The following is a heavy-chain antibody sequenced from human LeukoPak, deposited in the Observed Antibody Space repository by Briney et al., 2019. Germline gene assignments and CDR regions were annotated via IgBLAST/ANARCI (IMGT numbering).Heavy chain of an antibody. CDR3: ARASYYYDSSGYYWVPYDAFDI. Sequence: GGSLRLSCAASGFTFSTFAMIWVRQPPGKGLEWVSSIFPSGGEIHYADSVRGRFTISRDNSKSTLSLQMNSLRAEDTAVYYCARASYYYDSSGYYWVPYDAFDIWGQGTMVTVSS. J-gene: IGHJ3*02. D-gene: IGHD3-22*01. V-gene: IGHV3-23*01. CDR1: GFTFSTFA. CDR2: IFPSGGEI.